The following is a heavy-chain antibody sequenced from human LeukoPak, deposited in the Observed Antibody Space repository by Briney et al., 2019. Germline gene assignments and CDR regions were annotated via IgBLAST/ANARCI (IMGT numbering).Heavy chain of an antibody. D-gene: IGHD6-13*01. CDR2: IWYDGSNK. Sequence: PGGSLRLSCAASGFTFSSYGMHWVRQAPGKGLEWVAVIWYDGSNKYYADSVKGRFTISRDNAKNSLYLQMNSLRAEDTAVYYCARVRQQLVYTNWFDPWGQGTLVTVSS. V-gene: IGHV3-33*01. CDR3: ARVRQQLVYTNWFDP. CDR1: GFTFSSYG. J-gene: IGHJ5*02.